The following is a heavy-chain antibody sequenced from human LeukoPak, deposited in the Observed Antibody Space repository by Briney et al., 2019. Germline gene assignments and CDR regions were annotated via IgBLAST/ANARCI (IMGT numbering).Heavy chain of an antibody. D-gene: IGHD5-24*01. CDR1: GGSISTFY. CDR3: ARALPNTDNYNWAFDI. V-gene: IGHV4-4*07. CDR2: IHTSGST. Sequence: PSETLSLTCTVSGGSISTFYWNWIRQPAGKGLEWIGRIHTSGSTKYNPSLKSRVSISVDKSNNQFSLKLNSVTAADTAMYYCARALPNTDNYNWAFDIWAKGQWSPSLQ. J-gene: IGHJ3*02.